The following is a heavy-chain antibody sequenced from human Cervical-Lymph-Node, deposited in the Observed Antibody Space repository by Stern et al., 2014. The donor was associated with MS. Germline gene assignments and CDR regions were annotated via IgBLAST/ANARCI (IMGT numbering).Heavy chain of an antibody. CDR3: ARPRRPYFFRGNHHYYGMDV. CDR2: ISYVGSNE. D-gene: IGHD2/OR15-2a*01. V-gene: IGHV3-30*03. CDR1: GFTFSSYG. Sequence: QLVESGGGVVQPGRSLRLSCAASGFTFSSYGMHWVRQAPGKGLEWVTLISYVGSNEYYADSVKGRFTISRDNSKNTVYLQMNSLRPEDTAVYYCARPRRPYFFRGNHHYYGMDVWGQGTRVSVSS. J-gene: IGHJ6*02.